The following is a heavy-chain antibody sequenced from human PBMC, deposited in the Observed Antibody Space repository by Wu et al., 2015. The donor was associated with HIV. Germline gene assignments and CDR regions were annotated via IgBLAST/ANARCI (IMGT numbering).Heavy chain of an antibody. CDR1: GYSFTNHG. V-gene: IGHV1-18*01. Sequence: QLVQSGAEVKKPGASVKVSCKASGYSFTNHGFSWVRQAPGQGLEWMGWISVHNGDTNYGQNLQGRVTMSTDTSTSTVYMELRSLKSDDTAMYYCARDLSRTRIYFYYMDVWGKGTTITVSS. CDR3: ARDLSRTRIYFYYMDV. J-gene: IGHJ6*03. D-gene: IGHD1/OR15-1a*01. CDR2: ISVHNGDT.